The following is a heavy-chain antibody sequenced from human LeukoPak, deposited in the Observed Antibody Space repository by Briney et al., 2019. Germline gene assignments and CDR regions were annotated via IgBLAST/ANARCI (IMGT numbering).Heavy chain of an antibody. CDR3: AHRGYCSGGSCYRSGAFDI. J-gene: IGHJ3*02. Sequence: SGPTLVKPTQTLTLTCTFPGLSLSTSGVGVGWIRQPPGKALEWLTLIYRNYDKRYSPSLERRPTITKDTSKNQVVLTMTNMDPVDTAAYYCAHRGYCSGGSCYRSGAFDIWGQGTMVTVSS. D-gene: IGHD2-15*01. CDR1: GLSLSTSGVG. V-gene: IGHV2-5*01. CDR2: IYRNYDK.